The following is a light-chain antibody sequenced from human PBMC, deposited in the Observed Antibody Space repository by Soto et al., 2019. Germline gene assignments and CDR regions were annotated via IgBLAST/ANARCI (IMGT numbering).Light chain of an antibody. V-gene: IGKV3-20*01. Sequence: EIVLTQSPGTLSLSPGERATLSCRASQSISSSFLAWYQQKPGQAPRLLIYGVSRRATGIPDRFSGSGSGTDFTLTISRLEPEDFATYFCPQGYSALEGLTFGGGTKVEIK. CDR1: QSISSSF. CDR3: PQGYSALEGLT. J-gene: IGKJ4*01. CDR2: GVS.